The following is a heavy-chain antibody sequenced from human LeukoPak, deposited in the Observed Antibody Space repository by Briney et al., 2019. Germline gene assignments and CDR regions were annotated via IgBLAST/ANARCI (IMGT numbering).Heavy chain of an antibody. CDR3: ARATMIFFSLEGVNLQNWIDT. Sequence: ASVKVSCKASGYPFSNYGVTWVRQAPGQGLEWMGWINVYNGNTNYAQKVQGRVTMTTETSTSTAHMELRSLRSDDTAVYYCARATMIFFSLEGVNLQNWIDTWGQGTQVIVSS. J-gene: IGHJ5*02. CDR1: GYPFSNYG. D-gene: IGHD3/OR15-3a*01. V-gene: IGHV1-18*04. CDR2: INVYNGNT.